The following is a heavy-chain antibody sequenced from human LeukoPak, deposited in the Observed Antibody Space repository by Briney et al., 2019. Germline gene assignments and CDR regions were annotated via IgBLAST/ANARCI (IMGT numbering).Heavy chain of an antibody. CDR2: ISGPATTT. J-gene: IGHJ3*02. Sequence: PGGSLRLSCAASGFTFRDYYMIWIRQAPGKGLEWISSISGPATTTHYTDSVKGRFAISRDNADNSLYLQMDSLRAEDTAVYYCARDRDVVVVSAHYDAYDIWGQGTLVTVSS. CDR1: GFTFRDYY. V-gene: IGHV3-11*01. CDR3: ARDRDVVVVSAHYDAYDI. D-gene: IGHD2-15*01.